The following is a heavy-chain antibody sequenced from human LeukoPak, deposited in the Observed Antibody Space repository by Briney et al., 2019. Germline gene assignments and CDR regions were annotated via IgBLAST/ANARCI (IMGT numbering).Heavy chain of an antibody. CDR2: ISSSSSYI. V-gene: IGHV3-21*01. J-gene: IGHJ4*02. Sequence: PGGSLRLSCAASGFTFSSYSMNWVRQAPGKGLEWVSSISSSSSYIYYADSVKGRFTISRDNAKNSLYLQMNSLRAEDTAVYYCARERFDYGDQWEKNFDYWGQGTLVTVSS. CDR1: GFTFSSYS. D-gene: IGHD4-17*01. CDR3: ARERFDYGDQWEKNFDY.